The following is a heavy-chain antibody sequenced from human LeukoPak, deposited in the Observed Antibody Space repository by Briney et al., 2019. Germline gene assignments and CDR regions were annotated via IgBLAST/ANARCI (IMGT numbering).Heavy chain of an antibody. J-gene: IGHJ4*02. Sequence: GGSLRLSCAASGLTFSNHGMHWVRQAPGKGLEWVAMITSDGNNKYYADSVKDRFTISRDDSKNTLYLQMNSLRVEDTAVYYCARVYETNGYLYWGQGSLVTVSS. CDR3: ARVYETNGYLY. D-gene: IGHD3-22*01. CDR2: ITSDGNNK. V-gene: IGHV3-30*03. CDR1: GLTFSNHG.